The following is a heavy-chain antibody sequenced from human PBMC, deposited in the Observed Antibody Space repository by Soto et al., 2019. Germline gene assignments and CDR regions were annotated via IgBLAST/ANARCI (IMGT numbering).Heavy chain of an antibody. CDR1: GYTFTSYY. J-gene: IGHJ3*02. Sequence: ASVKVSCKASGYTFTSYYMHWVRQAPGQGLEWMGIINPSGGSTSYAQKFQGRVTMTRDTSTSTVYMELSSLRSEDTAVYYCARDCYCSGGSCYKGSAFDIQGQGTMVTVSS. V-gene: IGHV1-46*01. CDR2: INPSGGST. CDR3: ARDCYCSGGSCYKGSAFDI. D-gene: IGHD2-15*01.